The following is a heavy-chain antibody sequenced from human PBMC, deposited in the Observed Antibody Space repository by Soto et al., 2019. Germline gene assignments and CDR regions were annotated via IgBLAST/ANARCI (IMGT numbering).Heavy chain of an antibody. Sequence: PGGSLRLSCAASGFTFSDYAMHWVRQAPGKGLEWVAVISYDGSKLYYADSVKGRFTISRDNSKNTLYLQMNSLRPEDTAVHYCARGSMVGGVPRPGPWGQGTLVTVSS. CDR3: ARGSMVGGVPRPGP. CDR2: ISYDGSKL. J-gene: IGHJ5*02. D-gene: IGHD3-10*01. V-gene: IGHV3-30-3*01. CDR1: GFTFSDYA.